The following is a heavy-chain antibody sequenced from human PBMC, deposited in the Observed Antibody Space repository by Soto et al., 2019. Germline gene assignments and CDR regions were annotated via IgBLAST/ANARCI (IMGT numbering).Heavy chain of an antibody. CDR2: ISVHNGNT. J-gene: IGHJ4*02. Sequence: QVQLVQSGAEVKKPGASVKVSCKASGYTFTSYGISWVRQAPGQGLEWMGWISVHNGNTKYAQKLQGRVTMTTDTPPSTAYMEVRRLRSDETAVYYCARDLTLGLGDYWGQGTVVTVST. D-gene: IGHD7-27*01. V-gene: IGHV1-18*01. CDR1: GYTFTSYG. CDR3: ARDLTLGLGDY.